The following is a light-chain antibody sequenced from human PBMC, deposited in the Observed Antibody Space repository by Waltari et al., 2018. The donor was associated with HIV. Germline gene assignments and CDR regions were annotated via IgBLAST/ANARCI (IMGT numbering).Light chain of an antibody. CDR3: SSYAGSNTVV. CDR1: SSDVGAYNY. V-gene: IGLV2-8*01. CDR2: EVN. Sequence: QSALTQPPSASGSPGQSVTISCTGPSSDVGAYNYVSWYQQHPGKAPKLMIYEVNKRPSGVPDRVSGSKSGNTASRSVSGLQAEDEADYYCSSYAGSNTVVFGGGTKLTVL. J-gene: IGLJ2*01.